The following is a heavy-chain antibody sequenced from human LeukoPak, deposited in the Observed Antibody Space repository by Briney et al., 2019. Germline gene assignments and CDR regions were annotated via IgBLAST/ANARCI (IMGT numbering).Heavy chain of an antibody. CDR2: IGDSGTPI. CDR1: GFTFSDHY. V-gene: IGHV3-11*04. D-gene: IGHD4/OR15-4a*01. Sequence: GGSLRLSCAASGFTFSDHYMSWIRQAPGKGLEWVSYIGDSGTPIYYADSVKGRFTVSRDNARNSLFLQMDSLRAEDTAVYYCARDRRPSVYGGLDNWGQGTLVTVSS. J-gene: IGHJ4*02. CDR3: ARDRRPSVYGGLDN.